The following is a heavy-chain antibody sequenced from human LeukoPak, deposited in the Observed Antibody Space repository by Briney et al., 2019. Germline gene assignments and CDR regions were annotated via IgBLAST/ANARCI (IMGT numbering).Heavy chain of an antibody. J-gene: IGHJ6*03. CDR1: GGSFSGYY. CDR2: INHSGST. D-gene: IGHD1-20*01. V-gene: IGHV4-34*01. CDR3: ARDRTGSYYNWNYYYYMDV. Sequence: SETLSLTCAVYGGSFSGYYWSWIRQPPGKGLEWIGEINHSGSTNYNPSLKSRVTISVDTSKNQFSLKLSSVTAADTAVYYCARDRTGSYYNWNYYYYMDVWGKGTTVTISS.